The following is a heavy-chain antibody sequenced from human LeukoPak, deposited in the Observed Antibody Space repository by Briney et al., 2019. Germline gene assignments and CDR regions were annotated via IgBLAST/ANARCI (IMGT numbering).Heavy chain of an antibody. CDR2: ISSSGRTI. V-gene: IGHV3-48*03. J-gene: IGHJ4*02. CDR3: ARVREMTNDY. CDR1: GFSISSYE. D-gene: IGHD5-24*01. Sequence: GGSLRLSCAASGFSISSYEMNWVRQAPGKGLEWVSYISSSGRTIYYADSVKGRVTISRDNAKNSLYLQMNSLRAEDTAVYACARVREMTNDYWGQGTLVTVSS.